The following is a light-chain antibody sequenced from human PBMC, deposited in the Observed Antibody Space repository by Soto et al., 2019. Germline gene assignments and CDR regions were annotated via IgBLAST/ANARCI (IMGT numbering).Light chain of an antibody. CDR1: QSLSNW. Sequence: DIQMTQSPSTLSASVGDRVTITCRASQSLSNWLAWYQQKPGKAPNLLIYDASTLESGVPSRFSGSGSGTEFTLTISSLQPDDFATYYCQQYNSYSSFGPGTKVEIK. CDR2: DAS. V-gene: IGKV1-5*01. J-gene: IGKJ3*01. CDR3: QQYNSYSS.